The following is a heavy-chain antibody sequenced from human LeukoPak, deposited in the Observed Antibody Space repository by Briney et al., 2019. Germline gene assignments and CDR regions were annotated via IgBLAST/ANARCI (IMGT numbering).Heavy chain of an antibody. V-gene: IGHV3-23*01. CDR1: GFTFSSYA. D-gene: IGHD6-13*01. J-gene: IGHJ4*02. Sequence: GGSLRLSCTASGFTFSSYALNWVRQAPGKGLEWVSAISGSGGSTYYADSVKGRFTISRDNSKNTLYLQMNSLRAEDTAVYYCAKGPIAAAGTRGYFDYWGQGTLVTVSS. CDR2: ISGSGGST. CDR3: AKGPIAAAGTRGYFDY.